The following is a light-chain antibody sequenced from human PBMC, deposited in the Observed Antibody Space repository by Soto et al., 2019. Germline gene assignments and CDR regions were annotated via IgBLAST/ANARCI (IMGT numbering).Light chain of an antibody. Sequence: DIVMIQNPLSLSVTPGQPASISCKSSQSLLHTRAKTYVYWYLQRPGQSPHLLIYEVSNRFSGVPYRVSGSGSCTDFTLKISRGDTEDFGFYYCMQSIQLPYTVGQGTKLEIK. CDR1: QSLLHTRAKTY. J-gene: IGKJ2*01. CDR2: EVS. CDR3: MQSIQLPYT. V-gene: IGKV2D-29*02.